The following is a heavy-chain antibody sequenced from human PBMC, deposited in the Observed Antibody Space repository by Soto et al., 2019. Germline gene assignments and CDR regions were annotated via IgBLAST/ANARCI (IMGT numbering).Heavy chain of an antibody. CDR3: ARAPIAAAGRIDY. V-gene: IGHV4-38-2*01. Sequence: SETLSLTCADSGYSISSGYYWGWIRQPPGKGLEWIGSIYHSGSTYYNPSLKSRVTISVDTSKNQFSLKLSSVTAADTAVYYCARAPIAAAGRIDYWGQGTLVAVSS. D-gene: IGHD6-13*01. J-gene: IGHJ4*02. CDR1: GYSISSGYY. CDR2: IYHSGST.